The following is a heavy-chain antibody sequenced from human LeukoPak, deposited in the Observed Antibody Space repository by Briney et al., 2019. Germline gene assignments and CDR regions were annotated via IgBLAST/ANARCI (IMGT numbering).Heavy chain of an antibody. CDR2: ISGSGGST. D-gene: IGHD2-15*01. V-gene: IGHV3-23*01. J-gene: IGHJ4*02. Sequence: HPGGSLRLSCAASGFTFSSYAMSWVRQAPGKGLEWVSAISGSGGSTYYADSVKGRFTISRDNAKNSLYLQMNSLRAEDTAVFYCARDTVVVVSATSLFDYWGQGTLVTVSS. CDR3: ARDTVVVVSATSLFDY. CDR1: GFTFSSYA.